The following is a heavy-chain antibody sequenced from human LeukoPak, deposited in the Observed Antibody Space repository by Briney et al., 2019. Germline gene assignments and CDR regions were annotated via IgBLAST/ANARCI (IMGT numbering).Heavy chain of an antibody. D-gene: IGHD3-10*01. J-gene: IGHJ4*02. CDR1: GGSTSNYY. V-gene: IGHV4-59*01. Sequence: PSETLSLTCTVSGGSTSNYYWTWIRQPPGKGLEWIGYIHYSGSTKYNPSLRSRVSISVDPSKNQFSLKLTSVTAADTAVYYCATYPFRGDTHYFDYWGQGILVTVSS. CDR2: IHYSGST. CDR3: ATYPFRGDTHYFDY.